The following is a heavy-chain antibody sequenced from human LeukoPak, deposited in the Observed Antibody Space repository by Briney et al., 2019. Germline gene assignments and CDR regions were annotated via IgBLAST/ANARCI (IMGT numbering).Heavy chain of an antibody. CDR3: ARAFREVFDY. D-gene: IGHD5-24*01. CDR1: GFTFSSYS. V-gene: IGHV4-39*07. CDR2: IYYSGST. Sequence: GSLRLACAASGFTFSSYSMNWVRQAPGKGLEWIGSIYYSGSTYYNPSLKSRVTISVDTSKNQFSLKLSSVTAADTAVYYCARAFREVFDYWGQGPLVTVSS. J-gene: IGHJ4*02.